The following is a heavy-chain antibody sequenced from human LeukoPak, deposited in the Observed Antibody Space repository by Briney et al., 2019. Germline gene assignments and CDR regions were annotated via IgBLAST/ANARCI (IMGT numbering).Heavy chain of an antibody. J-gene: IGHJ4*02. CDR2: INHSGST. CDR1: GGSFSGYY. D-gene: IGHD6-13*01. CDR3: ARGPAAAGRAIPFDY. V-gene: IGHV4-34*01. Sequence: SETLSLTCAVYGGSFSGYYWSWTRQPPGKGLEWIGEINHSGSTNYNPSLKSRVTISVDTSKNQFSLKLSSVTAADTAVYYCARGPAAAGRAIPFDYWGQGTLVTVSS.